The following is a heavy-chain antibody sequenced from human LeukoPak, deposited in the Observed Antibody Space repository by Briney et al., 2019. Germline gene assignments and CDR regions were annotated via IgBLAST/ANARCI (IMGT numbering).Heavy chain of an antibody. CDR1: GGSFSGYY. CDR3: ARGVIAVARAYYYYYYGMDV. J-gene: IGHJ6*02. CDR2: INHSGST. Sequence: SETLSLTCAVYGGSFSGYYWSWIRQPPGKGLEWIGEINHSGSTNYNPSLKSRVTIPVDTSKNQFSLKLSSVTAADTAVYYCARGVIAVARAYYYYYYGMDVWGQGTTVTVSS. V-gene: IGHV4-34*01. D-gene: IGHD6-19*01.